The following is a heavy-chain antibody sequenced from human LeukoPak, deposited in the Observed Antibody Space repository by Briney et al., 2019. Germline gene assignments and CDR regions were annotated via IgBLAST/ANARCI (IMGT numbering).Heavy chain of an antibody. CDR1: GGSINNYY. D-gene: IGHD2-21*02. J-gene: IGHJ3*02. V-gene: IGHV4-59*01. CDR3: ARTDDAFHI. Sequence: SQTLSLTCTVSGGSINNYYWSWIRQPPGKGLEWIGHIFYSGSTNYNPSLKSRVTISLVMSKNQISLKLSSVTTADTAMYYCARTDDAFHIWGHGTTVTVSS. CDR2: IFYSGST.